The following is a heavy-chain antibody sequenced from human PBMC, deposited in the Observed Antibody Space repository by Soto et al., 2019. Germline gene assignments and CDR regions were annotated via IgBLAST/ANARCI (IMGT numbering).Heavy chain of an antibody. D-gene: IGHD3-16*01. CDR2: IYYSGST. CDR3: ARPHNLGGYGFDI. CDR1: GDSISNYY. J-gene: IGHJ3*02. Sequence: QVQLQQSGPGLVKPSETLALTCSVSGDSISNYYWSWIRQPPGKGLEWIGYIYYSGSTSYNPSLKSRVTISVDTSKNQFSLDLSYVTAADTAGYYCARPHNLGGYGFDIWDQGTMVTVSS. V-gene: IGHV4-59*01.